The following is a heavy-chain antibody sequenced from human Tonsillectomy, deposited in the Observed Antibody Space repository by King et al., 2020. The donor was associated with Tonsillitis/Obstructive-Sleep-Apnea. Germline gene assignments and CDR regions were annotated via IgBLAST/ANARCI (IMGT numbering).Heavy chain of an antibody. CDR1: GFTFSSYS. D-gene: IGHD6-6*01. CDR3: ERAGISSSSTNAFDI. J-gene: IGHJ3*02. CDR2: ISSSSGYI. Sequence: VQLVESGGGLVKPGGSLRLSCAASGFTFSSYSMNWVRQAPGKGLEWVSSISSSSGYIYYADSVKGRFTISRDNAKNSLYLQMNSLRAEDTAVYYCERAGISSSSTNAFDIWGQGTMVTVSS. V-gene: IGHV3-21*01.